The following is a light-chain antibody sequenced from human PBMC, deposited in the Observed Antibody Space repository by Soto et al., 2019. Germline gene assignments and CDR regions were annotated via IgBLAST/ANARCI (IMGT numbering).Light chain of an antibody. CDR3: QAWDSSTGV. CDR2: QDS. V-gene: IGLV3-1*01. Sequence: YELTQPTSVSVSPGQTASITCSGDKLGDKYACWYQQKPGQSPVLVIYQDSKRPSGIPERFSGSNSGNTATLTISGTQAMDEADYYCQAWDSSTGVFGGGTQLTVL. CDR1: KLGDKY. J-gene: IGLJ2*01.